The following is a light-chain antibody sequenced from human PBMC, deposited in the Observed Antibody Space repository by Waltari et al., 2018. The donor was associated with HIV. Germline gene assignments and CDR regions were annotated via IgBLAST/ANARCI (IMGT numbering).Light chain of an antibody. J-gene: IGLJ2*01. CDR2: LNSDGSH. Sequence: QLVLTQSPSASASLGASVKLTCTLSSGYSSYVIAWHQQQPKKGPRYLMKLNSDGSHFKGDGIPDRFSGSSSGAERYLTISSLQSEDEADYYCQTWGTGIVVFGGGTKLTVL. CDR3: QTWGTGIVV. V-gene: IGLV4-69*01. CDR1: SGYSSYV.